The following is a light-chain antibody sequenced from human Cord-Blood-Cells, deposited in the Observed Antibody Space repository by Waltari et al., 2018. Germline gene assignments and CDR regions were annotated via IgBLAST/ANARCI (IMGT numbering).Light chain of an antibody. V-gene: IGKV1-33*01. J-gene: IGKJ5*01. Sequence: DIQMTQSPSSLSASVGDRGTITCQASQDISNYLNWYQQKPGKAPKLLIYDASNLETGVPSRCSGSGSGTDFTFTISSLPPEDIATYYCQQYDKLPITFGQGTRLEIK. CDR1: QDISNY. CDR3: QQYDKLPIT. CDR2: DAS.